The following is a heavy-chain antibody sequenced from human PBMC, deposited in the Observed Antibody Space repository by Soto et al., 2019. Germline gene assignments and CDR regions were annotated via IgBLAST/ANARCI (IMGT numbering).Heavy chain of an antibody. CDR3: ARDRCTNGVCYKYYFDY. V-gene: IGHV1-3*01. Sequence: GASVKVSCKASGYTFTSYAMHWVRQAPGQRLEWMGWINAGNGNTKYSQEFQGRVTITRDTSASTAYMELSSLRSEDTAVYYCARDRCTNGVCYKYYFDYWGQGTLVTVSP. CDR2: INAGNGNT. CDR1: GYTFTSYA. J-gene: IGHJ4*02. D-gene: IGHD2-8*01.